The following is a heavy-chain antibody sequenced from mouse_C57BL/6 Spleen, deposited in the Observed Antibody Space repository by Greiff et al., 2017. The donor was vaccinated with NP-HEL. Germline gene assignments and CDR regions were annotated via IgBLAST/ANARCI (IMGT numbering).Heavy chain of an antibody. CDR3: TRNLITTVVEGY. CDR1: GYTFTDYE. CDR2: IDPETGGT. D-gene: IGHD1-1*01. Sequence: QVQLKESGAELVRPGASVTLSCKASGYTFTDYEMHWVKQTPVHGLEWIGAIDPETGGTAYNQKFKGKAILTADKSSSTAYMELRSLTSEDSAVYYCTRNLITTVVEGYWGQGTTLTVSS. V-gene: IGHV1-15*01. J-gene: IGHJ2*01.